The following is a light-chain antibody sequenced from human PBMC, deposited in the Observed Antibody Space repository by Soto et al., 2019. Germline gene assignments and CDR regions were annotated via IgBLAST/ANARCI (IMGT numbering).Light chain of an antibody. V-gene: IGKV3-20*01. CDR2: GAS. CDR3: QQYGSSSWT. Sequence: EIVLTQSPGTLSLSPGERATLSCRASQSVSSNYLAWYQQKPGQAPRLLIYGASRRATGIPDRFSGSASGTDFTVTISRLEPEDFAVYYCQQYGSSSWTFGQGTKVEFK. J-gene: IGKJ1*01. CDR1: QSVSSNY.